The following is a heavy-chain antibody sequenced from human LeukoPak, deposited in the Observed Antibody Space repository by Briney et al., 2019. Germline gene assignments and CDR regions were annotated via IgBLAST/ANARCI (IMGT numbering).Heavy chain of an antibody. Sequence: PSETLSLTCAVSGGSISSTNWWSWVRQPPGKGLEWIGEIYHSGSTNYNPSLKSRVTISVDKSKNQFSLKLSSVTAADTAMYYCARHLGGSSPFNWFDPWGQGTLVTVSS. V-gene: IGHV4-4*02. CDR2: IYHSGST. CDR1: GGSISSTNW. CDR3: ARHLGGSSPFNWFDP. J-gene: IGHJ5*02.